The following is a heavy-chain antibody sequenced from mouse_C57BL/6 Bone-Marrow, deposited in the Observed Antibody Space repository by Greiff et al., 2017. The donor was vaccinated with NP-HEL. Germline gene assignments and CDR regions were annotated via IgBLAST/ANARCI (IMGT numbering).Heavy chain of an antibody. J-gene: IGHJ1*03. CDR3: ARQRFPEGYFDV. V-gene: IGHV5-15*01. Sequence: EVQVVESGGGLVQPGGSLKLSCAASGFTFSDYGMAWVRQAPRQGPEWVAFISNLAYSIYYADTVTGRFTISRENAKNTLYLEMSSLRSEDTAMYYCARQRFPEGYFDVWGTGTTVTVSS. CDR1: GFTFSDYG. CDR2: ISNLAYSI.